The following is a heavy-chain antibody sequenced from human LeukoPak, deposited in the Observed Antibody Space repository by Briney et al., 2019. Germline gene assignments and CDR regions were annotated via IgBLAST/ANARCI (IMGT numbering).Heavy chain of an antibody. J-gene: IGHJ4*02. CDR1: TDSISSGGHH. D-gene: IGHD5-12*01. CDR3: VRHDGRGGATMGALDS. CDR2: LYSGRTT. V-gene: IGHV4-39*01. Sequence: SETLSLTCTVSTDSISSGGHHWGWIRQSPGKGLEWIGSLYSGRTTYYNPSLNSRATISVVTSKNQFSLQLNSLTAADTAVYYCVRHDGRGGATMGALDSWGQGSLVTVSS.